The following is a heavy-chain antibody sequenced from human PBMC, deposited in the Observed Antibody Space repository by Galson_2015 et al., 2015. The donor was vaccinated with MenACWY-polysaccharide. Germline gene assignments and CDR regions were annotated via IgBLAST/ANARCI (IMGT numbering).Heavy chain of an antibody. V-gene: IGHV1-8*01. D-gene: IGHD2/OR15-2a*01. Sequence: SVKVSCKASGYNFNSYDINWVRQATGQGLEWMGWMNPNSGNTGYAQELQGRVTMTRDTSINTAYVELSSLTSEDTAVYYCARWTSRGNPDGYLDYWGHGTQVTVSS. J-gene: IGHJ4*01. CDR3: ARWTSRGNPDGYLDY. CDR2: MNPNSGNT. CDR1: GYNFNSYD.